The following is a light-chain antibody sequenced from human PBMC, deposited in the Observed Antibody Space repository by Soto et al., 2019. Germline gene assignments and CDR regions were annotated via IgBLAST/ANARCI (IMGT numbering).Light chain of an antibody. CDR3: QQYNHRPS. Sequence: EIVMTQSPATLAGSPGETVTLSCRASQSLSGNLAWYQQKPGQAPRLLIFRASTRATGVPARFSGSGSGTEFTLTISSLQSEDFAVYYCQQYNHRPSFGQGTKVDIK. V-gene: IGKV3-15*01. CDR2: RAS. J-gene: IGKJ1*01. CDR1: QSLSGN.